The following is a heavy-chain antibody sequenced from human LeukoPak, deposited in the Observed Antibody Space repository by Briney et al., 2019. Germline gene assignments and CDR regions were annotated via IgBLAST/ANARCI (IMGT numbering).Heavy chain of an antibody. V-gene: IGHV1-8*02. Sequence: GASVKVSCKASGYTFTSYDINWVRQATGQGLEWMGWMNPNSGNTGYAQKFQGRVTMTTDTSTSTAYMEVRSLRSDDTAVYYCAREYSGYDWGQFDYWGQGTLVTVSS. CDR1: GYTFTSYD. CDR2: MNPNSGNT. D-gene: IGHD5-12*01. CDR3: AREYSGYDWGQFDY. J-gene: IGHJ4*02.